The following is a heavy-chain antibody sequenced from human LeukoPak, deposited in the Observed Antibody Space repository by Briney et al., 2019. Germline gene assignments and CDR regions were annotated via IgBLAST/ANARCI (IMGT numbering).Heavy chain of an antibody. V-gene: IGHV4-30-4*01. CDR1: GGSISSGDYY. CDR3: ARVGYLGAYCGGDCYSPWYFDL. Sequence: SETLSLTCTVSGGSISSGDYYWSWIRQPPGKGPEWIGYIYYSGSTYYNPSLKSRVTISVDTSKNQFSLKLSSVTAADTAVYYCARVGYLGAYCGGDCYSPWYFDLWGRGTLVTVSS. CDR2: IYYSGST. J-gene: IGHJ2*01. D-gene: IGHD2-21*02.